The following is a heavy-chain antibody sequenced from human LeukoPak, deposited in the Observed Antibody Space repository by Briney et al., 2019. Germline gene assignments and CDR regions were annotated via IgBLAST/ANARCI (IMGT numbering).Heavy chain of an antibody. Sequence: ASVKVSCKTSGYTFSNYDIYWVRQAPGQGLECMGWISGYTGDTKYAQILQGRFTVTTDTSTSTAYMELRRLRSDDTAVYYCASRYCSGGSCYPVGAFDIWGQGTMVTVSS. D-gene: IGHD2-15*01. J-gene: IGHJ3*02. CDR2: ISGYTGDT. V-gene: IGHV1-18*01. CDR1: GYTFSNYD. CDR3: ASRYCSGGSCYPVGAFDI.